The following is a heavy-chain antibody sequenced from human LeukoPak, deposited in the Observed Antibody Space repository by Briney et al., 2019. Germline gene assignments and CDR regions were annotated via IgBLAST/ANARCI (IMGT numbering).Heavy chain of an antibody. CDR3: AKDRYSSTTCSPDY. J-gene: IGHJ4*02. D-gene: IGHD2-2*01. CDR1: GFTFSNYA. CDR2: ISGSGGST. V-gene: IGHV3-23*01. Sequence: GGSLRLSCAASGFTFSNYAMNWVRQAPGKGLKWVSGISGSGGSTYYADSVKGHFTISRDNSKNTLYGQLNSLIAEDTAVYYCAKDRYSSTTCSPDYWGQGTLVTVSS.